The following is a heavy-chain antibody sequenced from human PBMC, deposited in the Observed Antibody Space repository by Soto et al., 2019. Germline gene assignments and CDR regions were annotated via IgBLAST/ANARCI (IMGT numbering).Heavy chain of an antibody. J-gene: IGHJ3*02. CDR3: TREGGGIVAGGARKDAFDI. CDR2: INPNSGDP. CDR1: GYTXTHYY. V-gene: IGHV1-2*02. D-gene: IGHD6-13*01. Sequence: XQVSCLASGYTXTHYYSQWVRQAPRQGLEWIGWINPNSGDPNYAQKFKGRVTMTRDTTINTAYMELRWLRSEDTAVYYCTREGGGIVAGGARKDAFDIWGQGTKGTVSS.